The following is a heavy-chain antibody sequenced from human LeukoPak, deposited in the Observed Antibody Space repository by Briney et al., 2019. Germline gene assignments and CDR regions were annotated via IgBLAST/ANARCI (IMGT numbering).Heavy chain of an antibody. J-gene: IGHJ5*02. CDR1: GYSFTDYY. Sequence: ASVKVSCKASGYSFTDYYMHWVRQAPGQGLEWMGWINPNSGSTKYAQKFQGRVTMTRDTSISTAYMELSRLTSDDTAVYYCASPDVTVVPAALGYGLDPWGQGTLVTVSS. D-gene: IGHD2-2*01. V-gene: IGHV1-2*02. CDR2: INPNSGST. CDR3: ASPDVTVVPAALGYGLDP.